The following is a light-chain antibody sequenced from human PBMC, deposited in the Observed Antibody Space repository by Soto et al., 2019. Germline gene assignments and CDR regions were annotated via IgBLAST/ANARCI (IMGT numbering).Light chain of an antibody. V-gene: IGLV2-11*01. CDR2: AVN. Sequence: QSALTQPRSVSGSPGQSVTISCTGTSSDVGDYNYVSWYQQHPGKAPKLLIYAVNMRPSGVPDRFSGSKSGNTASLTISGLXAXXXADXXXCSYAGSYTWVFGGGTKLTVL. J-gene: IGLJ3*02. CDR1: SSDVGDYNY. CDR3: CSYAGSYTWV.